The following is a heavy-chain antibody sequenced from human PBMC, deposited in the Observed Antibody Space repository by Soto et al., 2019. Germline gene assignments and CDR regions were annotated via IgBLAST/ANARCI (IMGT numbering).Heavy chain of an antibody. CDR1: GYSISSGYY. D-gene: IGHD2-21*02. J-gene: IGHJ5*02. CDR2: ISHSGTT. V-gene: IGHV4-38-2*01. CDR3: ARASGGNSEWGHWSDP. Sequence: SETLSLTCAVSGYSISSGYYWGWIRQPPGRGLEWIGSISHSGTTYYNPSLRSRVTISIDTSNNQFSLKLSSVTAADTAVYYCARASGGNSEWGHWSDPWGQGXLVTVYS.